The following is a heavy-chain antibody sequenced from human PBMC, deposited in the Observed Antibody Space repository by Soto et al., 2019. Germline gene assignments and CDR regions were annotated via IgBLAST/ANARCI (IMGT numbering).Heavy chain of an antibody. J-gene: IGHJ6*02. V-gene: IGHV4-34*01. CDR2: INHSGST. CDR3: ARFSTLGKDYGVDV. D-gene: IGHD2-2*01. CDR1: GGSFSGYY. Sequence: PSETLSLTCAVYGGSFSGYYWSWIRQPPGKGLEWIGEINHSGSTNYNPSLKSRVSISIDTSTNQFSLRLTSVTVADTAVYFCARFSTLGKDYGVDVWGQGTTVTVSS.